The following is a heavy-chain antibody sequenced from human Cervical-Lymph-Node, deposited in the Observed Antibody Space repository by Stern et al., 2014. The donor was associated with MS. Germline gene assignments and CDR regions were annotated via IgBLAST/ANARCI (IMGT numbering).Heavy chain of an antibody. Sequence: VQLVESGPEVKKPGSSVKVACKASGGTFSNYAISWVRQAPGQGLEWMGGLIIIFDTAKYAQKFQGRVAMSADESTSTTYMELSNLRSENTAVYYGARASDRGCYYPEYFQYWGQGTPVTVSS. CDR1: GGTFSNYA. CDR3: ARASDRGCYYPEYFQY. CDR2: LIIIFDTA. J-gene: IGHJ1*01. V-gene: IGHV1-69*01. D-gene: IGHD3-22*01.